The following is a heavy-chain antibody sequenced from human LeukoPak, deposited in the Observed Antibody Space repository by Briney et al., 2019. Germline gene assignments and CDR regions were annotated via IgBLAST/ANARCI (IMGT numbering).Heavy chain of an antibody. CDR2: ISSNGGST. D-gene: IGHD3-22*01. CDR3: ARVSYYYDSTPLDY. Sequence: PGGSLRLSCAASGFTFSSYAMHWVRQAPGKGLEYVSAISSNGGSTYYANSVKGRFTISRDNSKNTLYLQMGSLRAEDMAVYYCARVSYYYDSTPLDYWGQGTLVTVSS. CDR1: GFTFSSYA. V-gene: IGHV3-64*01. J-gene: IGHJ4*02.